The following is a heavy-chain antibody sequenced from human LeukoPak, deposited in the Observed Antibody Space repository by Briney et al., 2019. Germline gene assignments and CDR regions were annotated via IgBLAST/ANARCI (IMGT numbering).Heavy chain of an antibody. J-gene: IGHJ5*02. Sequence: GGSLRLSCAASGFTFDDYAMHWVRQAPGKSLEWVSGISWNSGSIGYADSVKGRFTISRDNAKNSLYLQMNSLRAEDTALYYCAKSMTSITMVRGVILVNWFDPWGQGTLVTVSS. V-gene: IGHV3-9*01. D-gene: IGHD3-10*01. CDR3: AKSMTSITMVRGVILVNWFDP. CDR2: ISWNSGSI. CDR1: GFTFDDYA.